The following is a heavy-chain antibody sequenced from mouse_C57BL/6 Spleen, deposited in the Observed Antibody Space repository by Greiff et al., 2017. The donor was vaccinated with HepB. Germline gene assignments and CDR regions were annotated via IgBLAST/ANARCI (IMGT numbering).Heavy chain of an antibody. D-gene: IGHD1-1*01. CDR3: ARGDYYGSSDYFDY. V-gene: IGHV1-47*01. CDR1: GYAFTTYP. CDR2: FHPYNDDT. J-gene: IGHJ2*01. Sequence: QVQLQQSGAELVKPGASVKMSCKASGYAFTTYPIEWMKQNHGKSLEWIGNFHPYNDDTKYNEKFKGKATLTVEKSSSTVYLDLSRSTSDDSAVYYWARGDYYGSSDYFDYWGQGTTLTVAS.